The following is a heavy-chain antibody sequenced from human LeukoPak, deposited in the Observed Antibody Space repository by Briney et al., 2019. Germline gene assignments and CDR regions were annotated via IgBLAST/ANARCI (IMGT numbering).Heavy chain of an antibody. D-gene: IGHD3-16*01. Sequence: GGSLRLSCAASGFTFSSYAMSWVRQAPGKGLEWVSAISGTGVTTYYADSVKGRFSISRDNSKNTLSLQMNSLRAEDTAVYYCAKESFYAAQGSWFDPWGRGTLVTVSS. CDR3: AKESFYAAQGSWFDP. J-gene: IGHJ5*02. CDR1: GFTFSSYA. CDR2: ISGTGVTT. V-gene: IGHV3-23*01.